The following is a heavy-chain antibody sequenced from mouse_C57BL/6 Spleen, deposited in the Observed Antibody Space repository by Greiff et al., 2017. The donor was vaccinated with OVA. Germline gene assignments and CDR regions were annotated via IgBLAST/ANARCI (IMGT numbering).Heavy chain of an antibody. V-gene: IGHV10-1*01. J-gene: IGHJ1*03. CDR2: IRSKSNNYAT. Sequence: EVQRVESGGGLVQPKGSLKLSCAASGFSFNTYAMHWVRQAPGKGLEWVARIRSKSNNYATYYADSVKDRFTISRDDTASMLYLQMNNLKTEYTAMDCYVCHAESYSYGYFDVWGTGTTVTVSS. CDR1: GFSFNTYA. CDR3: VCHAESYSYGYFDV. D-gene: IGHD2-12*01.